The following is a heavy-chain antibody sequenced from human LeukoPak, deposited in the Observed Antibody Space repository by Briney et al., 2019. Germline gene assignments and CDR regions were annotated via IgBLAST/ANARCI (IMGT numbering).Heavy chain of an antibody. CDR1: GFTFTNSA. Sequence: SVKVSCKASGFTFTNSAMQWVRQARGQRLELVGWIVVASGNTKYAQKFQERVTITRDMSTSTAYMELGRLRPEDTAVYYCAAAPIEMQQRGFDYWGQGTLVTVSS. CDR3: AAAPIEMQQRGFDY. CDR2: IVVASGNT. D-gene: IGHD5-24*01. V-gene: IGHV1-58*02. J-gene: IGHJ4*02.